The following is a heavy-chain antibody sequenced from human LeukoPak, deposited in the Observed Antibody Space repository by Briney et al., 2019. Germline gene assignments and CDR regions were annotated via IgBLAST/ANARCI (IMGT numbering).Heavy chain of an antibody. CDR1: GGSISSYY. CDR3: TRDTGTTGEVKFDP. V-gene: IGHV4-4*07. D-gene: IGHD4-17*01. CDR2: IYTSGST. J-gene: IGHJ5*02. Sequence: SETLSLTCTVSGGSISSYYWSWIRQPAGKGLEWIGRIYTSGSTTYNPSLKSRVTMSVDTSKSQFSLNLMSVTAADTAVYYCTRDTGTTGEVKFDPWGQGTLVTVSS.